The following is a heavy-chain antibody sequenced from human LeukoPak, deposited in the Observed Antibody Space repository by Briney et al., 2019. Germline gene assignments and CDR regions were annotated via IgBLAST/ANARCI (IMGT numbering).Heavy chain of an antibody. CDR2: ISGSAGST. Sequence: PGGSLRLSCAASGFTFSSYAMSWVRQAPGKGLEWVSGISGSAGSTYYGDSVKGRFTISRDNSKNTLYLQMDSLRGEDTAVYYCAKVRQQLLEGLAAFDIWGQGTTVTVSS. CDR3: AKVRQQLLEGLAAFDI. D-gene: IGHD6-13*01. J-gene: IGHJ3*02. V-gene: IGHV3-23*01. CDR1: GFTFSSYA.